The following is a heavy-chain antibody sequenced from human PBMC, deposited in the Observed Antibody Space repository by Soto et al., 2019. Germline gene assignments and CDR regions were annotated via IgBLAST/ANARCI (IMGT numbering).Heavy chain of an antibody. Sequence: GGSLRLSCAVPKFTFGDYWMSWVRQAPGKGLEWISNIKQDGSDKNYADSVKGRFTISRDNADNSMYLQMNSLRAEDTAVYYCATLSYGQLRYFDNWGQGTLVTGS. CDR1: KFTFGDYW. V-gene: IGHV3-7*01. J-gene: IGHJ4*02. D-gene: IGHD3-16*02. CDR3: ATLSYGQLRYFDN. CDR2: IKQDGSDK.